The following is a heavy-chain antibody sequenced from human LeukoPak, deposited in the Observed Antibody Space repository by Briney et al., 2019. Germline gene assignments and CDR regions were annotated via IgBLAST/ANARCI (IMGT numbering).Heavy chain of an antibody. Sequence: SETLSLTCTVSGGSISSYYWSWIRQPPGKGLEWIRDIYYSGSTNYNPSLKSRVTISVDTSKNQFSLKLSSVTAADTAVYYCARGGAAGTGPNDAFDIWGQGTMVTVSS. J-gene: IGHJ3*02. CDR1: GGSISSYY. CDR3: ARGGAAGTGPNDAFDI. V-gene: IGHV4-59*01. CDR2: IYYSGST. D-gene: IGHD6-13*01.